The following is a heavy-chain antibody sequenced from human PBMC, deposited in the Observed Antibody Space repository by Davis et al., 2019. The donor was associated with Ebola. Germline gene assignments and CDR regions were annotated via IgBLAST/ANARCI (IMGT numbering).Heavy chain of an antibody. CDR1: GFTFSSYA. CDR3: NVAVAGRVDY. J-gene: IGHJ4*02. Sequence: PGGSLRLSCAASGFTFSSYAMHWVRQASGKGLEWVGRIRSKANSYATAYAASVKGRFTISRDDSKNTAYLQMNSLKTEDTAVYYCNVAVAGRVDYWGQGTLVTVSS. V-gene: IGHV3-73*01. CDR2: IRSKANSYAT. D-gene: IGHD6-19*01.